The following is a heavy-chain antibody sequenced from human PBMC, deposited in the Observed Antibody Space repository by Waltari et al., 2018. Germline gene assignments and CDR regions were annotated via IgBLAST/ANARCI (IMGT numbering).Heavy chain of an antibody. V-gene: IGHV4-39*01. D-gene: IGHD2-15*01. Sequence: QVQLQESGPGLVKPSETLSLTCTVSGGSIDSSHNYWGWIRQPPGKGLEWIGSCYYSGSTYYNPSLKSRVTISVDTSKNQFSLNLSSVTAADTAVYYCVQLPGYWGQGTLVTVSS. CDR1: GGSIDSSHNY. CDR2: CYYSGST. CDR3: VQLPGY. J-gene: IGHJ4*02.